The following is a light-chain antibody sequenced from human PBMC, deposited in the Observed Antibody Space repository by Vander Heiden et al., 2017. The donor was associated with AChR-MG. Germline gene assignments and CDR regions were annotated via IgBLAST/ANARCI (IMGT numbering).Light chain of an antibody. J-gene: IGLJ2*01. Sequence: SYVLTQPHSESVAPGQTAMITCGGDNIGSKSVPWYQPKPGQAPVLVVYGDSDRPSGIPDRFSGSNSGNTATLTISRVEVGDEADYHCQVWDSRSDHRVFGGGTKLTVL. V-gene: IGLV3-21*02. CDR1: NIGSKS. CDR3: QVWDSRSDHRV. CDR2: GDS.